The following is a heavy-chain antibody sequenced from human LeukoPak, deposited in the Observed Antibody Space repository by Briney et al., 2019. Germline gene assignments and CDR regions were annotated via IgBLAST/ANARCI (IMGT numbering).Heavy chain of an antibody. CDR1: GFIFDDYG. J-gene: IGHJ6*04. Sequence: GGSLRLSCEASGFIFDDYGMHWVRQAPGKGLEWVSGISRNNARGYAGSVRGRVTISRDNARNSLYLQMNSLREEDTALYYCAKEDVTRKGYMDVWGKGTTVTVSS. D-gene: IGHD1-14*01. V-gene: IGHV3-9*01. CDR2: ISRNNAR. CDR3: AKEDVTRKGYMDV.